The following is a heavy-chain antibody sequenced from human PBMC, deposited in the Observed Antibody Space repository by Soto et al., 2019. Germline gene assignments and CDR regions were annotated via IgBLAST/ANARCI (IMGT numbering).Heavy chain of an antibody. CDR2: IFSSGTT. CDR3: ARVPSPFDYYYAMDV. D-gene: IGHD3-16*01. CDR1: GGSISSGYYY. J-gene: IGHJ6*02. Sequence: PSETLSLTCSVSGGSISSGYYYWSWIRQPPGKGLEWIGYIFSSGTTYYNPSLKSRLTMSLDASQNQFSLKLNSLTDADTAVYFCARVPSPFDYYYAMDVWGQGTTVTVSS. V-gene: IGHV4-30-4*01.